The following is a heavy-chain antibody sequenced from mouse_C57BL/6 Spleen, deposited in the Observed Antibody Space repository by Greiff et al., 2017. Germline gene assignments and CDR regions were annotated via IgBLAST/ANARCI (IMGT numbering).Heavy chain of an antibody. J-gene: IGHJ4*01. CDR2: ISSGSSTI. V-gene: IGHV5-17*01. CDR1: GFTFSDYG. Sequence: EVKLQESGGGLVKPGGSLKLSCAASGFTFSDYGMHWVRQAPEKGLEWVAYISSGSSTIYYADTVKGRFTISRDNAKNTLFLQMTSLRSEDTAMYYCARRHYYGSSYYYAMDYWGQGTSVTVSS. D-gene: IGHD1-1*01. CDR3: ARRHYYGSSYYYAMDY.